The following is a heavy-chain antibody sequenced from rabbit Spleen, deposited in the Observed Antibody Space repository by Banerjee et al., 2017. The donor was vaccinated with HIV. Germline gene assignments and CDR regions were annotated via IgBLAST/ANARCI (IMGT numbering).Heavy chain of an antibody. V-gene: IGHV1S45*01. CDR2: IAAGSGGTT. J-gene: IGHJ4*01. CDR3: ARDLDGVIGWNFGW. CDR1: GFTISQNYV. D-gene: IGHD1-1*01. Sequence: QEQLKESGGGLVQPGGSLALTCKASGFTISQNYVMCWVRQAPGKGLEWIGCIAAGSGGTTYYANWAKGRFTISKTSSTTVTLQMTSLTAADTATYFCARDLDGVIGWNFGWWGPGTLVTVS.